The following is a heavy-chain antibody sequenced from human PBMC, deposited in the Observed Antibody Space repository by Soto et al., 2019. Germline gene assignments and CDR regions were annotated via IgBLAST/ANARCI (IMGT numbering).Heavy chain of an antibody. J-gene: IGHJ6*02. CDR1: GFTFSSYW. Sequence: EVQLVESGGGLVQPGGSLRLSCAASGFTFSSYWMSWVRQAPGKGLEWVANIKQDGSEKYYVDSVKGRFTISRDNAKNSLYLQMNSLRAEDTAVYYCARARGEYGAYPYGMDVWGQGTTVTVSS. V-gene: IGHV3-7*01. CDR2: IKQDGSEK. CDR3: ARARGEYGAYPYGMDV. D-gene: IGHD4-17*01.